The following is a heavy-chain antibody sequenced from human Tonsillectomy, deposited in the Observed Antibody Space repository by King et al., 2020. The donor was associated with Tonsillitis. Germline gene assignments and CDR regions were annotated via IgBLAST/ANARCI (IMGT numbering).Heavy chain of an antibody. CDR3: AKHPIIMVGGVMGRVNWFDT. V-gene: IGHV4-39*01. CDR2: IYYSGST. J-gene: IGHJ5*02. D-gene: IGHD3-10*01. CDR1: GGSISSSSYY. Sequence: LQLQESGPGLVKPSETLSLTCTVSGGSISSSSYYWGWIRQPPGKGLEWIGSIYYSGSTYYNPSLKSRVTISVDTSKNQFSLRLSSVTAADTTVYYCAKHPIIMVGGVMGRVNWFDTGGQGTLVTVSS.